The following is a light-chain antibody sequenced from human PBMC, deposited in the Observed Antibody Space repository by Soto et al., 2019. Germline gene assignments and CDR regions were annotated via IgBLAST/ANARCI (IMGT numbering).Light chain of an antibody. CDR2: DAS. V-gene: IGKV3-20*01. Sequence: EIVLTLSPGTLSLSPGARASLSCRASPSVRSNYLAWYQQKPGQAPRLLIYDASNGATGIPDRFSGSGSGTDFTLTISRLEPEDFAVYYCQQYGSSPRTFGQGTKVDIK. CDR1: PSVRSNY. CDR3: QQYGSSPRT. J-gene: IGKJ1*01.